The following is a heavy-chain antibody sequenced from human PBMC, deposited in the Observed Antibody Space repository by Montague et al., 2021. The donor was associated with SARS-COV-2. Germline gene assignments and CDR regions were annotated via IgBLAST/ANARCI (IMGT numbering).Heavy chain of an antibody. CDR3: AGDYKPVGRGGYNYDYYYGMDV. Sequence: SLRLSCAASGFTFSSYWMSWVRQAPGKGLEWVANIKQDGSEKYYVDSVKGRFTISRDNAKNSLYLQMNSLRAEDTAVYYCAGDYKPVGRGGYNYDYYYGMDVWGQGTTVTVSS. V-gene: IGHV3-7*01. J-gene: IGHJ6*02. CDR1: GFTFSSYW. D-gene: IGHD5-24*01. CDR2: IKQDGSEK.